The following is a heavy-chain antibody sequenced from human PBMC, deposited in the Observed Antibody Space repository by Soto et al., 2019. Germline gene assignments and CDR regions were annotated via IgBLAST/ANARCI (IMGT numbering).Heavy chain of an antibody. CDR3: ASSIAVAGPAYMDV. V-gene: IGHV3-9*01. CDR1: GFTFDDYA. D-gene: IGHD6-19*01. CDR2: ISWNSGNV. Sequence: LRLSCAASGFTFDDYAMHWVRQAPGKGLEWVSVISWNSGNVGYADSVKGRFTISRYNAKNSLYLQMNSLRPEDTALYYCASSIAVAGPAYMDVWGKGTTVTVSS. J-gene: IGHJ6*03.